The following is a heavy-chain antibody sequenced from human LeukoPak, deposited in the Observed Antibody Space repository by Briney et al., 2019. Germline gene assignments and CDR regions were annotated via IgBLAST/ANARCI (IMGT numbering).Heavy chain of an antibody. CDR2: ISSSSSYT. J-gene: IGHJ4*02. D-gene: IGHD2-2*01. Sequence: GSLRLCCAASGFTFSDYYMSWIRQAPGKGLEWVSYISSSSSYTNYADSVKGRFTISRDNAKNSLYLQMNSLRAEDTAVYYCARDQGYCSSTSCYEVRYFDYWGQGTLVTVSS. CDR3: ARDQGYCSSTSCYEVRYFDY. CDR1: GFTFSDYY. V-gene: IGHV3-11*06.